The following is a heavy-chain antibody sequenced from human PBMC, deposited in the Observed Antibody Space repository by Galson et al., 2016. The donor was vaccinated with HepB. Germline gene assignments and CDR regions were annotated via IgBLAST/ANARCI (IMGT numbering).Heavy chain of an antibody. CDR3: ANDQKPRGFDY. CDR2: ISSAPATI. CDR1: GMTFSDSY. D-gene: IGHD3-10*01. V-gene: IGHV3-11*01. Sequence: SLRLSCAASGMTFSDSYMSWIRQPPGRGLEWVAYISSAPATISYADSVRGRLTVSRDNRRSLLFLEMNSLRAEDTALYYCANDQKPRGFDYWGQGTLVTVSS. J-gene: IGHJ4*02.